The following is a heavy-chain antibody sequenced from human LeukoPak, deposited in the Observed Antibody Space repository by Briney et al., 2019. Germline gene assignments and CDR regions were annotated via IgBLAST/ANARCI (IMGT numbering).Heavy chain of an antibody. Sequence: ASVKVSCKASGYTFIKYYMHWVRQAPGQGLEWMGIINPSGGSTSYAQKFQGRVTMTRDTSTRIVYMELSSLRSEDTAVYYCARWGASGLALIYYYGMDVWGQGTTVTVSS. V-gene: IGHV1-46*01. J-gene: IGHJ6*02. D-gene: IGHD3/OR15-3a*01. CDR3: ARWGASGLALIYYYGMDV. CDR2: INPSGGST. CDR1: GYTFIKYY.